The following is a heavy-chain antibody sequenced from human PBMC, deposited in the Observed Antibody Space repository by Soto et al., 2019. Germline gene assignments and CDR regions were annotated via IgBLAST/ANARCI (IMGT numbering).Heavy chain of an antibody. V-gene: IGHV4-39*01. J-gene: IGHJ4*02. CDR2: IYYSGST. CDR3: ARQMERYFDWLPPFDY. Sequence: SETLSLTCTVSGGSISSSSYYWGWIRQPPGKGLEWIGSIYYSGSTYYNPSLKSRVTISVDTSKNQFSLKLSSVTAADTAVYYCARQMERYFDWLPPFDYWGQGTLVTV. CDR1: GGSISSSSYY. D-gene: IGHD3-9*01.